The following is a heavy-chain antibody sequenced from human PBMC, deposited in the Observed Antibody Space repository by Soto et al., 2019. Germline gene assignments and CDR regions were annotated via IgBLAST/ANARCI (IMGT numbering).Heavy chain of an antibody. J-gene: IGHJ5*02. CDR3: ARTYSSGWYEGWFDP. D-gene: IGHD6-19*01. Sequence: VQLVESGGGLVKPGGSLRLSCAASGFTFRSYSINWVRQAPGKGLEWVSSISSSSSYIYYADSVKGRFTISRDNAKNSLYLQMNSLRVEDTAVYYCARTYSSGWYEGWFDPWGQEALVTVSS. CDR2: ISSSSSYI. V-gene: IGHV3-21*01. CDR1: GFTFRSYS.